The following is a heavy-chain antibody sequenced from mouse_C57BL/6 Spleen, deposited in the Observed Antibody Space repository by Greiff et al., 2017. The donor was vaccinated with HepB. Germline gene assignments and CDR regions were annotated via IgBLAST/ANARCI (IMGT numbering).Heavy chain of an antibody. CDR1: GYAFSSSW. D-gene: IGHD2-4*01. J-gene: IGHJ3*01. CDR2: IYPGDGDT. Sequence: VKVVESGPELVKPGASVKISCKASGYAFSSSWMNWVKQRPGKGLEWIGRIYPGDGDTNYNGKFKGKATLTADKSSSTAYMQLSSLTTEDSAVYFCARGYDYPWFAYWGQGTLVTVSA. CDR3: ARGYDYPWFAY. V-gene: IGHV1-82*01.